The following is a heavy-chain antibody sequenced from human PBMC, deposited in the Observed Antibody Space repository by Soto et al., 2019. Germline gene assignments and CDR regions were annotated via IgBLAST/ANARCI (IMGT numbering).Heavy chain of an antibody. J-gene: IGHJ4*02. Sequence: EVQLVESGGDLVQPGGSLRLSCAASGFTFSSYEMHWVRQAPGKGLEWISYISSTGSGTHYADSVKGRFTISRDNARNSLSLHMNSVRAEDTAIYYCVRDLHEPLPADVLQVANWGQGTQVTVSS. CDR3: VRDLHEPLPADVLQVAN. D-gene: IGHD1-1*01. CDR1: GFTFSSYE. V-gene: IGHV3-48*03. CDR2: ISSTGSGT.